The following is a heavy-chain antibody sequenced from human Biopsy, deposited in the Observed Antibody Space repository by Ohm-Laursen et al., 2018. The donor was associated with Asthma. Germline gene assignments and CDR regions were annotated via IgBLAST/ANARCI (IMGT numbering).Heavy chain of an antibody. CDR1: GDSITSGGYC. V-gene: IGHV4-31*03. CDR2: IHHSGTS. J-gene: IGHJ4*02. D-gene: IGHD3-22*01. CDR3: ARIPRRSGSYFVDY. Sequence: SDTLSLTCTVSGDSITSGGYCWNWIRQHPGKGLEWIGYIHHSGTSYFNPSLKSRVSFSRDTSKNQFSLRLSSVTAADTAMYYCARIPRRSGSYFVDYWGQGTLVTVSS.